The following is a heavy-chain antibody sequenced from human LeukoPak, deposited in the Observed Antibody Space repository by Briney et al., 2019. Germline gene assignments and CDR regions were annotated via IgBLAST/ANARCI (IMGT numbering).Heavy chain of an antibody. Sequence: SETLSLTCAVYGGSFSGYYWSWIRQPPGKGLEWIGEINHSGSTYYNPSLKSRVTISVDTSKNQFSLKLSSVTAADTAVYYCARLRITGTRFDYWGQGTLVTVSS. D-gene: IGHD1-7*01. CDR3: ARLRITGTRFDY. J-gene: IGHJ4*02. V-gene: IGHV4-34*01. CDR1: GGSFSGYY. CDR2: INHSGST.